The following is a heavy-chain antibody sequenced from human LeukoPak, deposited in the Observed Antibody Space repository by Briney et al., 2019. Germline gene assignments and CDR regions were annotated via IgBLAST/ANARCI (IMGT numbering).Heavy chain of an antibody. CDR2: MNPNSGNT. Sequence: ASVKVSCKASGYTFTSYDINWVRQATGQGLGWMGWMNPNSGNTGYAQKFQGRVTMTRNTSISTAYMELSSLRSEDTAVYYCARGYYKYYDFWSGYYGVDYYYGMDVWGQGTTVTVSS. V-gene: IGHV1-8*01. CDR1: GYTFTSYD. CDR3: ARGYYKYYDFWSGYYGVDYYYGMDV. D-gene: IGHD3-3*01. J-gene: IGHJ6*02.